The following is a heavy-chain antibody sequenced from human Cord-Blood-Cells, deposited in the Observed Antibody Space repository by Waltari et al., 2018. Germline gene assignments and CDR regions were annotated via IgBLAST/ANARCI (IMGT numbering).Heavy chain of an antibody. D-gene: IGHD7-27*01. J-gene: IGHJ2*01. CDR2: IWYDGSNK. Sequence: QVQLVESGGGVVQPGRSLRLSCAASGFTFSSYGMHWVRQAPGKGVEWVAVIWYDGSNKYYADSVKGRFTISRDNSKNTLYLQMNSLRAEDTAVYYCARELDWGSAWYFDLWGRGTLVTVSS. V-gene: IGHV3-33*01. CDR1: GFTFSSYG. CDR3: ARELDWGSAWYFDL.